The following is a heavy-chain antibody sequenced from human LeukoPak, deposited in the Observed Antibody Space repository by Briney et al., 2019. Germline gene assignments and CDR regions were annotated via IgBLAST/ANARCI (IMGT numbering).Heavy chain of an antibody. CDR2: ISSSGSTI. V-gene: IGHV3-48*03. CDR3: ATVAGYSSGWLAFDY. J-gene: IGHJ4*02. D-gene: IGHD6-19*01. Sequence: GGSLRLSCAASGFTFSSYEMSWVRQAPGKGLEWVSYISSSGSTIYYADSVKGRFTISRDNAKNSLYLQMNSLRAEDTAVYYCATVAGYSSGWLAFDYWGQGTLVTVSS. CDR1: GFTFSSYE.